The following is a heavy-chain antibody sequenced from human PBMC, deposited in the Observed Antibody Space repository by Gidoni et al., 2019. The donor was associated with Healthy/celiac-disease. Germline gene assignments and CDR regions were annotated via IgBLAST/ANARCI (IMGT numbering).Heavy chain of an antibody. CDR1: GGAFSSYA. CDR3: ARDTVVGAQRGYFDL. J-gene: IGHJ2*01. CDR2: IIPIFVTA. D-gene: IGHD1-26*01. Sequence: QVQLVQSGAEVKQPGSSVTVSCKATGGAFSSYAISWVRPAPGKGLEWMGGIIPIFVTANYAQKFQGRVTITADESTRPAYMELSSLRSEDTAVYYWARDTVVGAQRGYFDLWGRGTLVTVSS. V-gene: IGHV1-69*01.